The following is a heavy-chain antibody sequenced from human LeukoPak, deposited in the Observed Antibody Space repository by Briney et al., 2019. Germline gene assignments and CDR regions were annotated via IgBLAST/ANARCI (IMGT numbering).Heavy chain of an antibody. CDR2: INTNTGNP. Sequence: ASVKVSCQASGYTFTGYAMNWVRQAPGQGLEWMGWINTNTGNPTYAQGLTGRFVFSLDTSVSTAYLQISSLKAEDTAVYYCARYYDYVWAPGDYWGQGTLVTVSS. CDR3: ARYYDYVWAPGDY. D-gene: IGHD3-16*01. CDR1: GYTFTGYA. V-gene: IGHV7-4-1*02. J-gene: IGHJ4*02.